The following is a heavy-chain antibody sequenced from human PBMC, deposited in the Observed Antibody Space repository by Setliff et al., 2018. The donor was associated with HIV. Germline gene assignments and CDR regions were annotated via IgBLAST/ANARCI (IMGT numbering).Heavy chain of an antibody. V-gene: IGHV3-30*02. CDR1: GFTFISYG. Sequence: SCAVSGFTFISYGMYWVRQAPGKGLEWVAFIRYDGSYRYYVDSVKGRFTISRDNSKNTMFLQMNSLRFEDTAIYYCAKMHTAMDPDTFDIWGQGQWSPSPQ. CDR2: IRYDGSYR. J-gene: IGHJ3*02. D-gene: IGHD5-18*01. CDR3: AKMHTAMDPDTFDI.